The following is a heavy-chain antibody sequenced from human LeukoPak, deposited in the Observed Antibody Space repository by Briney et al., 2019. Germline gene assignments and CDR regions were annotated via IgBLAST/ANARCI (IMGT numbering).Heavy chain of an antibody. V-gene: IGHV3-21*01. CDR3: ARCTTGKTFGSLREIKKSREIDY. Sequence: GGSLRLSCAASGLTFSSYSMNWVRQAPGKGLEWVSSISSSSSYINYADSVRGRFTISRDNAKNSLFLQMDSLRGEDTAVYYCARCTTGKTFGSLREIKKSREIDYWGQGTLVTVSS. D-gene: IGHD1-1*01. CDR1: GLTFSSYS. J-gene: IGHJ4*02. CDR2: ISSSSSYI.